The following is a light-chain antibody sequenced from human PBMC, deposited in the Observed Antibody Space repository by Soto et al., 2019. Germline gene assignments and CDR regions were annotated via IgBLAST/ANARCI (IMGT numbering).Light chain of an antibody. CDR2: DIN. Sequence: QAVVSQEPSLTVSPGGTVTLTCGSSTGVVTSGHYPYWFQQKPGQGPRTLIYDINRKHSWTPARFSGSLLGGKAALTLSGAQPEDEAEYYCLLTYRGSRVFGGGTKLTVL. V-gene: IGLV7-46*01. CDR1: TGVVTSGHY. J-gene: IGLJ2*01. CDR3: LLTYRGSRV.